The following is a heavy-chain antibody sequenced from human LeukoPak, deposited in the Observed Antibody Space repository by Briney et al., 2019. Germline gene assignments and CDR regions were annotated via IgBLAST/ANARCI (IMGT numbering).Heavy chain of an antibody. V-gene: IGHV1-2*02. CDR3: ARSSRVIAAAGTSSGSGGTWFDP. J-gene: IGHJ5*02. CDR2: INPNSGGT. Sequence: ASVKVSCEASGYTFTGYYMHCGRPAPGQGLEWMGCINPNSGGTNYAQKFQGRVTMTRDTSISTAYMELSRLRSDDTAVYYCARSSRVIAAAGTSSGSGGTWFDPWGQGTLVTVSS. D-gene: IGHD6-13*01. CDR1: GYTFTGYY.